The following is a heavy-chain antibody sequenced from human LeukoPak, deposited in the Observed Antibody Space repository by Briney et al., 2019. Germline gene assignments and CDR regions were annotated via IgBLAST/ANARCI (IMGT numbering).Heavy chain of an antibody. V-gene: IGHV3-11*03. CDR3: ATSGDKGNYYYYGMDV. J-gene: IGHJ6*02. CDR2: ISSSSSYT. Sequence: PGGSLRLSCAASGFTFSDYYMSWIRQAPGKGLEWVSYISSSSSYTNCADSVKGRFTISRDNAKNSLYLQMNSLRAEDTAVYYCATSGDKGNYYYYGMDVWGQGTTVTVSS. D-gene: IGHD3-10*01. CDR1: GFTFSDYY.